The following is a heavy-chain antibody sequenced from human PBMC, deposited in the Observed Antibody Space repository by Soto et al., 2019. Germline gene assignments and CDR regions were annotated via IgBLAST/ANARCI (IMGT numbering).Heavy chain of an antibody. V-gene: IGHV4-59*08. J-gene: IGHJ4*02. CDR3: ARHLSTPVAPLPFDC. CDR2: IYYGGST. D-gene: IGHD2-2*01. CDR1: GGSIRNYY. Sequence: QVQLQESGPGLVKPSETLPLTCTVSGGSIRNYYWSWIRQPPGKGLEWIAYIYYGGSTAYNPSLKSRVSIXXDXSXXQFSLKLSSVTAADTAVYYCARHLSTPVAPLPFDCWGQGTLVTVSS.